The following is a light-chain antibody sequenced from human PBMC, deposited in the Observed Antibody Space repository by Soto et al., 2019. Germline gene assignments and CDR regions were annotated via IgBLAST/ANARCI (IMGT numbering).Light chain of an antibody. Sequence: QSALTQPRSVSGSPGQSVTISCTGNSSDVGYYDYVSWYQHHPGKAPKLMIYDVNKRPSGVPDRFSGSKSGNTASLTISGLQAEDETEYYCCSYAGTYYVFGTATKVTVL. CDR1: SSDVGYYDY. V-gene: IGLV2-11*01. J-gene: IGLJ1*01. CDR3: CSYAGTYYV. CDR2: DVN.